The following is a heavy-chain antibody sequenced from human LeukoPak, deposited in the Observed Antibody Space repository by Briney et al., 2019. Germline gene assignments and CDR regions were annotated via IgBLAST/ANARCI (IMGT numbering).Heavy chain of an antibody. CDR3: ARAYGIQLWHHFDY. CDR2: ISWNRGSI. J-gene: IGHJ4*02. CDR1: GFTFDDYA. D-gene: IGHD5-18*01. V-gene: IGHV3-9*01. Sequence: GGSLRLSCAASGFTFDDYAMHWVRQAPGKGLEWVSGISWNRGSIGYADSVKGRFTISRDNAKNSLYLQMNSLRAEDTALYYCARAYGIQLWHHFDYWGQGTLVTVSS.